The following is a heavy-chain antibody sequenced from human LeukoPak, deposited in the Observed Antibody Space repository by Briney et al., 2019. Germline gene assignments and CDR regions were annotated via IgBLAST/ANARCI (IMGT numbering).Heavy chain of an antibody. D-gene: IGHD6-19*01. V-gene: IGHV3-30-3*01. Sequence: PGGSLRLSCAASGFTFSSYAMHWVRQAPGKGLEWVAVISYDGSNKYYADSVKGRFTISRDNSKDTLYLQMNSLRAEDTAVYYCARGLAGTGVYWGQGTLVTVSS. CDR2: ISYDGSNK. CDR3: ARGLAGTGVY. J-gene: IGHJ4*02. CDR1: GFTFSSYA.